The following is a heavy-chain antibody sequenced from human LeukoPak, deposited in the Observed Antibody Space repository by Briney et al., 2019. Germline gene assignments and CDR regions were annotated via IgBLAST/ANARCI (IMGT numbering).Heavy chain of an antibody. CDR2: ISGSGAST. Sequence: SGGSLRLSCAASGFTFSSYAMSWHRQAPGKGLEGVSAISGSGASTYYADSVKGRFTISRDNSKNTLYLQMNSLRAEDTAVYYCTKAHDYGDHLFDYWGQGTLVTVSS. J-gene: IGHJ4*02. CDR1: GFTFSSYA. D-gene: IGHD4-17*01. CDR3: TKAHDYGDHLFDY. V-gene: IGHV3-23*01.